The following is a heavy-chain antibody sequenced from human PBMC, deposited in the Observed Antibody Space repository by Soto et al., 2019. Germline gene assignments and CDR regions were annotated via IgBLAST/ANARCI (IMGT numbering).Heavy chain of an antibody. CDR2: ISAHNGNT. D-gene: IGHD4-17*01. CDR3: XXXXYGDY. V-gene: IGHV1-18*01. CDR1: XXXXTTYG. J-gene: IGHJ4*02. Sequence: QVHLVQSGAEVKKPGASVKVSXXXXXXXXTTYGITWXRQAPGQGLEWMAWISAHNGNTDYAQKLQGRVTVTRDTSTSTAYMELRSXXSXXXXXXXXXXXXYGDYWGQGALVTVSS.